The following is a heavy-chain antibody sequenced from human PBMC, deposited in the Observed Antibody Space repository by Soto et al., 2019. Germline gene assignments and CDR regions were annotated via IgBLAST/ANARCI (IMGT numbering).Heavy chain of an antibody. CDR1: GYTFTSYG. CDR3: ARVDIVVVPAAPTFYYYYGMDV. V-gene: IGHV1-18*01. CDR2: ISAYNGNT. J-gene: IGHJ6*02. Sequence: GASVKVSCKASGYTFTSYGISWVRQAPGQGLEWMGWISAYNGNTNYAQKLQGRVTMTTDTSTSTAYMELRSLGSDDTAVYYCARVDIVVVPAAPTFYYYYGMDVWGQGTTVTVSS. D-gene: IGHD2-2*03.